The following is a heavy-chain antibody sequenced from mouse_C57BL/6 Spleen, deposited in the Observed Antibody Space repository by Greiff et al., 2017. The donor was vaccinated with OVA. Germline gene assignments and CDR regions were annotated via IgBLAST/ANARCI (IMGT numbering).Heavy chain of an antibody. CDR2: INPNNGGT. CDR3: ARSEDWFAY. Sequence: DVKLQESGPELVKPGASVKIPCKASGYTFTDYNMDWVKQSHGKSLEWIGDINPNNGGTIYNQKFKGKATLTVDKSSSTAYMELRSLTSEDTAVYYCARSEDWFAYWGQGTLVTVSA. V-gene: IGHV1-18*01. CDR1: GYTFTDYN. J-gene: IGHJ3*01.